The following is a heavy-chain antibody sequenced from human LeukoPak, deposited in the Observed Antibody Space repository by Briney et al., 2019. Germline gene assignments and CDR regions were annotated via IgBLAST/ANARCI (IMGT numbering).Heavy chain of an antibody. D-gene: IGHD3-16*01. Sequence: GGSLRLSCAVSGFTFGDYALHWVRQSPGKRPEWVAVIWFDGSDEHYGDSVKGRFTISRDNSNNTLYLQMNSLRADDTAVYYCARGSGSYDGTFDPWGQGTLVTVSS. CDR3: ARGSGSYDGTFDP. V-gene: IGHV3-33*01. CDR2: IWFDGSDE. CDR1: GFTFGDYA. J-gene: IGHJ5*02.